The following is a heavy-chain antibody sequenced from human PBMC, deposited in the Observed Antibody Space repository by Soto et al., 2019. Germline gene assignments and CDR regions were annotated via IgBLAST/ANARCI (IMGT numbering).Heavy chain of an antibody. Sequence: QVQLQESGPGLVKPSQTLSLTCTVSGGSISSGDYYWSWIRQPPGKGLEWIGYIYYSGSTYYNPSLNSPVTISVDTSKNQFSLKLSSVTAADTAVYYCARVGGFGATTIDYWGQGTLVTVSS. CDR2: IYYSGST. J-gene: IGHJ4*02. CDR3: ARVGGFGATTIDY. D-gene: IGHD3-10*01. CDR1: GGSISSGDYY. V-gene: IGHV4-30-4*01.